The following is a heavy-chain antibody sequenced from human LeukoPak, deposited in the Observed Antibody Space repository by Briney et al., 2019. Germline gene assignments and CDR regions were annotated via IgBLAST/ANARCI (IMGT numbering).Heavy chain of an antibody. J-gene: IGHJ4*02. V-gene: IGHV4-4*02. Sequence: SETLSLTCAVSGGSISSSNWWSWVRQPPGKGLEWIGEIYHSGSTNYNPSLKSRVTIPVDKSKNQFSLKLSSVTAADTAVYYCAKKYYYDSSPLDYWGQGTLVTVSS. CDR2: IYHSGST. CDR3: AKKYYYDSSPLDY. CDR1: GGSISSSNW. D-gene: IGHD3-22*01.